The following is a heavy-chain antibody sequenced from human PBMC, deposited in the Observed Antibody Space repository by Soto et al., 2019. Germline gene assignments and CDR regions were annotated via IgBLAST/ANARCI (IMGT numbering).Heavy chain of an antibody. J-gene: IGHJ6*02. CDR1: GFIFSTYG. D-gene: IGHD3-10*01. Sequence: QVQLVESGGGVVQPGRSLRLSCAASGFIFSTYGMHWVRQAPGKGLEWVAVIWYDGSNKYYADSVKGRFTISRDNSKNTLYLQMNSRRAEDTAVYYWARDTTRAMVRIYYGMDVWGQGTTVTVSS. V-gene: IGHV3-33*01. CDR2: IWYDGSNK. CDR3: ARDTTRAMVRIYYGMDV.